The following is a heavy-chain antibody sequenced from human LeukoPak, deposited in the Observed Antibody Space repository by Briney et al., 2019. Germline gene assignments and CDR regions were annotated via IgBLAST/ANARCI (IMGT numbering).Heavy chain of an antibody. Sequence: GGSLRLSCAAPGFTFSTYWMSWVRQAPGKGLEWVANIKQDGSEKYYVDSVKGRFTISRDNAKNSLYLQMNSLRAEDTAVYYCARGDYDSSGYENSYDYWGQGTLVTVSS. J-gene: IGHJ4*02. CDR3: ARGDYDSSGYENSYDY. V-gene: IGHV3-7*01. D-gene: IGHD3-22*01. CDR2: IKQDGSEK. CDR1: GFTFSTYW.